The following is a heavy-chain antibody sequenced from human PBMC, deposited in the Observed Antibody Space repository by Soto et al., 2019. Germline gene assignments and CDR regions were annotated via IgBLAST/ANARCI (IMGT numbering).Heavy chain of an antibody. CDR2: VIPIFGTA. Sequence: QVQLVQSGAEVKKPGSSVKVSCKASGGTFSSYAISWVRQAPGQGLEWMGGVIPIFGTANYAQKFQGRVTILAEESTRTAYVELRSLRSEAAAVYSCARRARRYSDGFFYYGMDVWGPGTTVAVSS. D-gene: IGHD5-18*01. CDR3: ARRARRYSDGFFYYGMDV. CDR1: GGTFSSYA. V-gene: IGHV1-69*01. J-gene: IGHJ6*02.